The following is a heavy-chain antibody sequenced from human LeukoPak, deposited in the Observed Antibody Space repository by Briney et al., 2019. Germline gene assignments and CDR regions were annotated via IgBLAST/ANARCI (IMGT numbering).Heavy chain of an antibody. D-gene: IGHD3-22*01. CDR3: ARRSSYYYDSRGAFDI. J-gene: IGHJ3*02. V-gene: IGHV4-39*01. Sequence: PSETLSRTCTVSGGSISSSSYYWGWIRQPPGKGLEWIGSICYSGSTYYNPPLKSRVTISVATSKTQFSLKLSSVTAEDTAVYYCARRSSYYYDSRGAFDIWGQGTMVTVSS. CDR1: GGSISSSSYY. CDR2: ICYSGST.